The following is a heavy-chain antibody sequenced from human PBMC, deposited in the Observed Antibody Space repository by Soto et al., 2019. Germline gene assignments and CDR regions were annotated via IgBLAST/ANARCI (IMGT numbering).Heavy chain of an antibody. D-gene: IGHD3-22*01. Sequence: QVQLVESGGGVVPPGRSLRLSCAASGFTFSSYGMHWVRQAPGKGLEWVAVISYDGSNKYYADSVKGRFTISRDNSKNTLYLQMNSLRAEDTAVYYCAKDGIYYYDSSGYYYVDDYWGQGTLVTVSS. CDR2: ISYDGSNK. J-gene: IGHJ4*02. CDR1: GFTFSSYG. CDR3: AKDGIYYYDSSGYYYVDDY. V-gene: IGHV3-30*18.